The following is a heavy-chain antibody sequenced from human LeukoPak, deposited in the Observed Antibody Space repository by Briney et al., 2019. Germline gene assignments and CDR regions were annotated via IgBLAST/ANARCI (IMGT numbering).Heavy chain of an antibody. V-gene: IGHV3-9*01. Sequence: GGSLRLSCAASGFTFDDYAMHWVRQAPGKGLEWVSCFSWNSGSIGYADSVKGRFTISRDNAKNSLYLQMNSLRAEDTALYYCVKDISFNSSSGGYFDYWGQGTLVTVSS. D-gene: IGHD6-6*01. CDR1: GFTFDDYA. J-gene: IGHJ4*02. CDR2: FSWNSGSI. CDR3: VKDISFNSSSGGYFDY.